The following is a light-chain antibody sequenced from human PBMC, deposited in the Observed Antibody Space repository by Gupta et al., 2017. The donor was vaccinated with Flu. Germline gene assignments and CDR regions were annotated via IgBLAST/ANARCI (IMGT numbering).Light chain of an antibody. J-gene: IGLJ2*01. CDR1: SSHIGNNY. CDR3: GTGYIIRSAVV. Sequence: QSVLTQPPSVSASPGQKVTISCSGSSSHIGNNYVSWYPQLPGTAPKLLIYENNTRPPGMPERFSGSKSATSATVVITRLQTGDEAAYYCGTGYIIRSAVVFGGGTKRTVL. V-gene: IGLV1-51*01. CDR2: ENN.